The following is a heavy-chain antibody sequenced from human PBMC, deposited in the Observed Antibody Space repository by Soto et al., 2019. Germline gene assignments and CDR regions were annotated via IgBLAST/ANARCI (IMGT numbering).Heavy chain of an antibody. CDR1: GGTFSSYA. Sequence: SVKVSCKASGGTFSSYAISWVRQAPGQGLEWMGGIIPIFGTANYAQKFQGRVTITADESTSTAYMELSSLRSEDTAVYYCARDTYYYDSSGYYYPDYYYGMDVWGQGTTVTVSS. CDR2: IIPIFGTA. CDR3: ARDTYYYDSSGYYYPDYYYGMDV. V-gene: IGHV1-69*13. D-gene: IGHD3-22*01. J-gene: IGHJ6*02.